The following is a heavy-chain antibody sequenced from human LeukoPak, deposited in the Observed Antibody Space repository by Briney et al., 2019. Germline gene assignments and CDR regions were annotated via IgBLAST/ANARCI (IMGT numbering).Heavy chain of an antibody. CDR2: ISSSSSYI. CDR3: ARQKDIVVVTSHAFDI. D-gene: IGHD2-21*02. CDR1: GFTFSSYS. J-gene: IGHJ3*02. Sequence: GGSLRLSCAASGFTFSSYSMNWVRQAPGKGLEWVSSISSSSSYIYYADSVKGRFTISRDNSKNALYLQMNSLRTEDTAVYYCARQKDIVVVTSHAFDIWGQGTMVTVSS. V-gene: IGHV3-21*01.